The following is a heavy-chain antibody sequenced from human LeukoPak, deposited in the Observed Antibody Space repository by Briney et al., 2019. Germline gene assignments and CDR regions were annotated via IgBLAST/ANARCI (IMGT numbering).Heavy chain of an antibody. J-gene: IGHJ4*02. V-gene: IGHV3-23*01. CDR2: ISGSGGST. D-gene: IGHD3-22*01. CDR1: GFTFSSYA. CDR3: AKAPTQYYDSSGTKGYFDY. Sequence: GGSLRLSCAASGFTFSSYAMSWVRQAPGKGLEWVSAISGSGGSTYYADSVKGRFTISRDNSKNTLYLQMNSLRAEDTAVYYCAKAPTQYYDSSGTKGYFDYWGQGTLVAVSS.